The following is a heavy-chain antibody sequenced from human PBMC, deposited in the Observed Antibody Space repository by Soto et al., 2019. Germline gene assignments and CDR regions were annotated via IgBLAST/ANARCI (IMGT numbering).Heavy chain of an antibody. CDR1: GFTFSSYG. CDR2: IWYDGSNK. CDR3: ARDFLKGYCSSTSCYTFDY. D-gene: IGHD2-2*02. Sequence: PGGSLRLSCAASGFTFSSYGTHWVRQAPGKGLEWVAVIWYDGSNKYYADSVKGRFTISRDNSKNTLYLQMNSLRAEDTAVYYCARDFLKGYCSSTSCYTFDYWGQGTLVTVSS. V-gene: IGHV3-33*01. J-gene: IGHJ4*02.